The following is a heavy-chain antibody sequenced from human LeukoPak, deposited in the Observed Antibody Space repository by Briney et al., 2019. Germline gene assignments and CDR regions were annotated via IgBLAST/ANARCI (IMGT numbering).Heavy chain of an antibody. V-gene: IGHV3-74*01. D-gene: IGHD4-23*01. J-gene: IGHJ4*02. Sequence: GGSLRLSCAASGLTFSSYWMNWVRQAPGKGLVWVSRIASDGSSTTYADSVKGRFSISRDNAENTLYLQMNSLRVEDTAVYYCARGRPHGNDYWGQGTLVTVSS. CDR3: ARGRPHGNDY. CDR1: GLTFSSYW. CDR2: IASDGSST.